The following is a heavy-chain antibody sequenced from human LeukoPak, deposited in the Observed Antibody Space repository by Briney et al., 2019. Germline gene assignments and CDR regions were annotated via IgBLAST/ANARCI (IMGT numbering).Heavy chain of an antibody. CDR1: GFSFGSYP. V-gene: IGHV3-23*01. CDR2: ISGSGGST. CDR3: AKIRDSSSWYGGIGY. Sequence: GGSLRLSCVVSGFSFGSYPMSWVRQAPGKGLEWVSAISGSGGSTYYADSVKGRFTISRDNSKNTLYLQMNSLRAEDTAVYYCAKIRDSSSWYGGIGYWGQGTLVTVSS. D-gene: IGHD6-13*01. J-gene: IGHJ4*02.